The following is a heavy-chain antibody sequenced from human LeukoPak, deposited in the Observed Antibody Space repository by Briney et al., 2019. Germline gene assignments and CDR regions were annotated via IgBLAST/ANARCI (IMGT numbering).Heavy chain of an antibody. CDR1: GFTFSSYA. Sequence: PGGSLRLSCAASGFTFSSYAMSWVRQAPGKGLEWVSAISGSGGSAYYADSVKGRFTISRDNSKNTLYLQMNSLRAEDTAVYYCARDRTRGSRNNWFDPWGQGTLVTVSS. V-gene: IGHV3-23*01. D-gene: IGHD6-13*01. J-gene: IGHJ5*02. CDR3: ARDRTRGSRNNWFDP. CDR2: ISGSGGSA.